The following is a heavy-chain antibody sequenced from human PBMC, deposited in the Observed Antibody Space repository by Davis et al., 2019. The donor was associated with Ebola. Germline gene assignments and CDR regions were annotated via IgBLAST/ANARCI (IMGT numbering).Heavy chain of an antibody. J-gene: IGHJ5*02. V-gene: IGHV1-18*01. CDR1: GYTLTELS. D-gene: IGHD6-6*01. CDR3: ARRGEQLAPDP. Sequence: SVPVSCKVSGYTLTELSVHWVRQAPGQGPEWMGWISAYNGNTNYAQKLQGRVTMTTDTSTSTAYMELRSLRSDDTAVYYCARRGEQLAPDPWGQGTLVTVSS. CDR2: ISAYNGNT.